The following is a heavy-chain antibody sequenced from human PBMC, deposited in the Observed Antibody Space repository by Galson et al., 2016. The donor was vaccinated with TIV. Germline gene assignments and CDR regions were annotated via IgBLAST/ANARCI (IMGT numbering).Heavy chain of an antibody. V-gene: IGHV3-7*01. Sequence: SLRLSCAASGFTFSDYWMHWVRQTPGKGLEWVANIKQDGSEKYYVDSVKGRFPISRYNAKSSLFLQMNSLRAEDTAVYYCARQYFDLWGRGTLVTVSS. CDR2: IKQDGSEK. CDR3: ARQYFDL. J-gene: IGHJ2*01. CDR1: GFTFSDYW.